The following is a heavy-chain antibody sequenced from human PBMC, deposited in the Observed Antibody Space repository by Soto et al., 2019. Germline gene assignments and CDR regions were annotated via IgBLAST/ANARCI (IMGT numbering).Heavy chain of an antibody. V-gene: IGHV1-2*02. J-gene: IGHJ3*02. CDR1: GYTFTDYY. D-gene: IGHD1-1*01. CDR2: INPNSGDT. Sequence: QVHRVQSGAEVKKPGASVKVSCKASGYTFTDYYLNWVRQAPGQGLVWMGWINPNSGDTNYAQVFQGRVTMTRDTSTSTVYMEVSSLRSDDTAMFYCARIGRTSAFDMWGQGTLVTVSS. CDR3: ARIGRTSAFDM.